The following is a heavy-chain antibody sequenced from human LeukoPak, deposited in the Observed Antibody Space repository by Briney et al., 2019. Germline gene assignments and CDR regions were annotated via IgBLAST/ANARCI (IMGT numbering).Heavy chain of an antibody. V-gene: IGHV4-39*07. CDR3: ASVHRSWYQNYYYYMDV. J-gene: IGHJ6*03. CDR2: INHSGST. D-gene: IGHD6-13*01. Sequence: PSETLSLTCTVSSGSISTSNYYWSWIRQPPGKGLEWIGEINHSGSTNYNPSLKSRVTISVDTSKNQFSLKLSSVTAADTAVYYCASVHRSWYQNYYYYMDVWGKGTTVTISS. CDR1: SGSISTSNYY.